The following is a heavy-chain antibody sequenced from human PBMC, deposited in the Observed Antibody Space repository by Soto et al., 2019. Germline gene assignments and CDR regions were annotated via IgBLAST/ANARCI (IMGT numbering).Heavy chain of an antibody. D-gene: IGHD3-22*01. Sequence: EVQLLESGGGLVQPGGSLRLSCAASGFTFSSYAMSWVHQAPGKGLEWVSAISGSGGSTYYADSVKGRFTISRDNSKNTLYLQMNSLRAEDTAVYYCAKDPRRYYDSSGYYPDYWGQGTLVTVSS. CDR1: GFTFSSYA. V-gene: IGHV3-23*01. CDR2: ISGSGGST. CDR3: AKDPRRYYDSSGYYPDY. J-gene: IGHJ4*02.